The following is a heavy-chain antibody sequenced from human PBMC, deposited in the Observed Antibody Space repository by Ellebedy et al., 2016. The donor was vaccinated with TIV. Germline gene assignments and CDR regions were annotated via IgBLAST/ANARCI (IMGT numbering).Heavy chain of an antibody. CDR2: ISHDGSNK. Sequence: GESLKISXAASGFTFSYYSMNWVRQAPGKGLEWVAVISHDGSNKYHAESVKGRFTISRDDSKNTLYLQMNTLRTEDTALYFCARGSSSRGYFDSWGQGTLVTVSS. J-gene: IGHJ4*02. D-gene: IGHD6-13*01. V-gene: IGHV3-30-3*01. CDR3: ARGSSSRGYFDS. CDR1: GFTFSYYS.